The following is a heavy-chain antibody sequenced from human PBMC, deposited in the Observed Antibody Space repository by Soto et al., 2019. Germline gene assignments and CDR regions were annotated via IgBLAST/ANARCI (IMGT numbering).Heavy chain of an antibody. Sequence: GGLVKVSCKASGYTFTSYGISWVRQAPGQGLEWMGWISAYNGNTNYAQKLQGRVTMTTDTSTSTAYMELRSLRSDDTAVYYCARVVAGTVSRWFDPWGQGTLVTVSS. CDR1: GYTFTSYG. D-gene: IGHD2-15*01. CDR3: ARVVAGTVSRWFDP. J-gene: IGHJ5*02. V-gene: IGHV1-18*04. CDR2: ISAYNGNT.